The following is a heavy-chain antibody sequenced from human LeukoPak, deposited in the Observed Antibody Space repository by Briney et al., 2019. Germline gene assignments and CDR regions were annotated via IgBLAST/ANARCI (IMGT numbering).Heavy chain of an antibody. D-gene: IGHD2-21*01. J-gene: IGHJ4*02. CDR1: GFTFSNAW. Sequence: PGGSLRLSCAASGFTFSNAWMSWVRQAPGKGLEWVGRIKSIPGGGTTDYAAPVKGRCNISRDDSKDTLYLQMNSLKTEDTAVYYCTTALAYCGGDCFGYWGQGALVTVSS. CDR3: TTALAYCGGDCFGY. V-gene: IGHV3-15*01. CDR2: IKSIPGGGTT.